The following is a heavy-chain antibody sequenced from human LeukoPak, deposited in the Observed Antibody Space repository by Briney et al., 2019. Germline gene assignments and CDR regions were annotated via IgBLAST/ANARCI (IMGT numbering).Heavy chain of an antibody. CDR2: ISYDGSNK. V-gene: IGHV3-30*18. J-gene: IGHJ4*02. D-gene: IGHD3-10*01. CDR1: GFTFSGYG. CDR3: TKDLSPNYGSGGFDY. Sequence: GGSLRLSCAASGFTFSGYGMHWVRQAPGKGLEWVTIISYDGSNKYCADSVKGRFTISRDNSKNTLYLQMNSLRAEDTAVYYCTKDLSPNYGSGGFDYWGQGTLVTVSS.